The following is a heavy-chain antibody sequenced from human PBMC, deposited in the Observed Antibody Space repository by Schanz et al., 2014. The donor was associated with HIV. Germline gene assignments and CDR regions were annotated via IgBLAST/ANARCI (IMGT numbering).Heavy chain of an antibody. CDR2: ISISGETT. D-gene: IGHD6-19*01. J-gene: IGHJ4*02. CDR1: AFPFSNPS. Sequence: EVQLLESGGGLVQPGESLRLSCAASAFPFSNPSMSFVRQAPGKGLEWVSGISISGETTFYADSVKGRFTISRDNSMNTLFLQMNSLRVEDTAVYYCVGGSGWIPQEWGEGTLVAVSS. V-gene: IGHV3-23*01. CDR3: VGGSGWIPQE.